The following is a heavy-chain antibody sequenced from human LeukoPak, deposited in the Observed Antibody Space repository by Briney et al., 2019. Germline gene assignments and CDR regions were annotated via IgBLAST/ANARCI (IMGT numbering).Heavy chain of an antibody. Sequence: PGGSLRLPCVASGFTFSTYAMSWVRQAPGKGLEWVSTISGSGGSTYYADSVKGRFTISRDNSKNTLYLQMNSLRAEDTAVYFCAKDRAVVAATLIFDYWGQGTPVTVSS. CDR1: GFTFSTYA. D-gene: IGHD2-15*01. V-gene: IGHV3-23*01. CDR3: AKDRAVVAATLIFDY. CDR2: ISGSGGST. J-gene: IGHJ4*02.